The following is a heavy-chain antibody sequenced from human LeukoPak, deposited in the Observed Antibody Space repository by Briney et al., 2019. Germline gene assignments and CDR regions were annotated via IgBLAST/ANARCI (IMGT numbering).Heavy chain of an antibody. J-gene: IGHJ4*02. V-gene: IGHV4-38-2*02. Sequence: SETLSLTCSVSGFSVSSGNYWGWIRQPPGRGLEWIGNVHHSGNTYYNMSLRSRVTLSLDTSRNQFSLSLTSVTAADTAVYFCARVRGSGYYNLPFDSWGRGALVTVSS. CDR2: VHHSGNT. D-gene: IGHD3-22*01. CDR3: ARVRGSGYYNLPFDS. CDR1: GFSVSSGNY.